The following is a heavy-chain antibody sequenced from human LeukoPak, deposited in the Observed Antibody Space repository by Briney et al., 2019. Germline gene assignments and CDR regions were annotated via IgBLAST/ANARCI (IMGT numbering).Heavy chain of an antibody. J-gene: IGHJ5*02. CDR2: ISSASNTI. Sequence: AGESLRLSCAASGFTFSSYSMNWVRQAPGKGLEWVSYISSASNTIYYADSAKGRFTISRDNAKNSLYLQMNSLRAEDTAMYYCARDGWFGDYNWFDPWGQGTLVTVSS. V-gene: IGHV3-48*01. D-gene: IGHD3-10*01. CDR1: GFTFSSYS. CDR3: ARDGWFGDYNWFDP.